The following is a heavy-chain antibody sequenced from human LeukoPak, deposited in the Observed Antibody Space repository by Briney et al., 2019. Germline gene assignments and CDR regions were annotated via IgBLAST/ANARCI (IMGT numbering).Heavy chain of an antibody. D-gene: IGHD6-13*01. J-gene: IGHJ4*02. V-gene: IGHV4-59*01. CDR1: GGSISSYY. CDR2: IYDSGST. Sequence: SETLSLTCTVSGGSISSYYWSWIRQPPGKGLEWIGYIYDSGSTNYNPSLKSRVTISIDTSKNQFSLKLSSVTAADTAVYYCARGPNISSSWSAYFDYWGQGTLVTVSS. CDR3: ARGPNISSSWSAYFDY.